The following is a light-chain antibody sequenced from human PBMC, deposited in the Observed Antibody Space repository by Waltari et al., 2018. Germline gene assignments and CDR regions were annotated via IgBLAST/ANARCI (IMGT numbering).Light chain of an antibody. CDR1: SSDVGGYNY. CDR2: DVS. V-gene: IGLV2-14*03. CDR3: SSYIGSSTLEL. Sequence: QSALTQPASVSGSPGQSITISCTGTSSDVGGYNYVSWYQQHPGKAPKLIIFDVSDRASGVSNRFSGSKSGNTASLTISGLQAEDEADYYCSSYIGSSTLELFGGGTSLTVL. J-gene: IGLJ2*01.